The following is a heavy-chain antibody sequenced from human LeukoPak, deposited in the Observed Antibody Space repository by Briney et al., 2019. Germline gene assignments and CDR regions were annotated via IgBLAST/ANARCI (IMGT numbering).Heavy chain of an antibody. J-gene: IGHJ6*04. CDR1: GGSFSGYY. CDR2: INHSGST. D-gene: IGHD3-16*02. V-gene: IGHV4-34*01. Sequence: SETLSLTCAVYGGSFSGYYWSWIRQPPGKGLEWIGEINHSGSTNYNPSLKSRVTISVDRSKNQFSLKLSSVTAADTAVYYCARVPIMITLGGVIAYYYYGMDVWGKGTTVTVSS. CDR3: ARVPIMITLGGVIAYYYYGMDV.